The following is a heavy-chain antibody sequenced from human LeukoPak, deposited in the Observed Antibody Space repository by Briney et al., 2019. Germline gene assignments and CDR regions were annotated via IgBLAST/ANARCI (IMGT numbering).Heavy chain of an antibody. CDR1: GYTFTSYD. J-gene: IGHJ4*02. CDR3: ARGRSTGYPYYFEY. D-gene: IGHD5-12*01. CDR2: MNPNSGST. Sequence: QVQLVQSGTEVKKPGASVKVSCQASGYTFTSYDINLVRQATGQGLEWMGWMNPNSGSTGYAQKFQGRVTITRNTSISTAYMELSGLRSEDTAVYYCARGRSTGYPYYFEYWGQGTLVTVSS. V-gene: IGHV1-8*03.